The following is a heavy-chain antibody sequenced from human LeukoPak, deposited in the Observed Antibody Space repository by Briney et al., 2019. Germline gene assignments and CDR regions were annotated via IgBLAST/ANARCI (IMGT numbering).Heavy chain of an antibody. D-gene: IGHD6-19*01. J-gene: IGHJ4*02. CDR2: ISASGSTI. CDR1: GFSFSSYE. V-gene: IGHV3-48*03. Sequence: GGSLRLSCAASGFSFSSYEMNWVRQAPGKGLEWVSYISASGSTIYYADSVKGRFTFSRDNSKNLLYLQMNSLRAEDTAVYYCARGKWLVRGVYFDYWGQGTPVSVSS. CDR3: ARGKWLVRGVYFDY.